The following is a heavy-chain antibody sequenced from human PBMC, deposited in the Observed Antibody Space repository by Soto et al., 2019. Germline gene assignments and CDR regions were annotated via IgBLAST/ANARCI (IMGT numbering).Heavy chain of an antibody. D-gene: IGHD2-2*01. J-gene: IGHJ4*02. CDR3: ARDVSSTSASDY. CDR1: GYTFTGYY. V-gene: IGHV1-2*02. Sequence: GASVKVSCKASGYTFTGYYMHWVRQAPGQGLEWMGWINPNSGGTNYAQKFQGRVTMTRDTSISTAYMELSRLRSDDTAVYYCARDVSSTSASDYLRQGTLVTVSS. CDR2: INPNSGGT.